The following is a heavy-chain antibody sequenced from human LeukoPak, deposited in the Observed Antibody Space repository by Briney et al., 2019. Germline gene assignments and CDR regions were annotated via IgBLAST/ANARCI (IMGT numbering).Heavy chain of an antibody. CDR1: GFTFSTYG. Sequence: PGRSLRLSCAASGFTFSTYGMNWVRQAPGKGLEWVGNIKQGGSEKYYVDSVNGRFTLSRDSAKNSLYLQMNSLRAEDTAVYYCARAEWSNWYFDLWGRGTLVTVYS. CDR2: IKQGGSEK. CDR3: ARAEWSNWYFDL. D-gene: IGHD3-3*01. J-gene: IGHJ2*01. V-gene: IGHV3-7*03.